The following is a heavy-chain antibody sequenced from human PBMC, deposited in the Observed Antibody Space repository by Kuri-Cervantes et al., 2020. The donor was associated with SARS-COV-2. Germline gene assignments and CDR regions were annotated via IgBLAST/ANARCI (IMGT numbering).Heavy chain of an antibody. V-gene: IGHV5-51*01. J-gene: IGHJ6*02. D-gene: IGHD2-15*01. CDR1: GYSFTSYW. CDR3: ARLPCGTIFGSGGSCYSSTNYYYYSMDV. CDR2: IYPGDSDT. Sequence: GESLKISCKGSGYSFTSYWIGWVRQMPGKGLEWMGVIYPGDSDTRYSPSFQGQVTISADKSISTAYLQWSSLKASDTAMYYCARLPCGTIFGSGGSCYSSTNYYYYSMDVWGQGTTVTVSS.